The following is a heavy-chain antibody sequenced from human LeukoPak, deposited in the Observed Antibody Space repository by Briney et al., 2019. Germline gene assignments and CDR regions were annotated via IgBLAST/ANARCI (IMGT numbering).Heavy chain of an antibody. CDR1: GYTFTSYD. Sequence: ASVKVSCKASGYTFTSYDIKWVRQATGQGLEWMGWMNPNSGNTGYAQKFQGRVTITRNTSISTAYMELSSLRSEDTAVYYCARVGTVTIFGVVTYYYMDVWGKGTTVTVSS. CDR3: ARVGTVTIFGVVTYYYMDV. D-gene: IGHD3-3*01. J-gene: IGHJ6*03. V-gene: IGHV1-8*03. CDR2: MNPNSGNT.